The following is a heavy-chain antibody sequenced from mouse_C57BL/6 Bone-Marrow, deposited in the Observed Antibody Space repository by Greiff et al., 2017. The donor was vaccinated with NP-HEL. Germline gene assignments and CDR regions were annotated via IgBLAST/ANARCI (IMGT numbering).Heavy chain of an antibody. V-gene: IGHV1-26*01. Sequence: VQLQQSGPELVKPGASVKISCKASGYTFTDYYMNWVKQSHGKSLEWIGDINPNNGGTSYNQKFKGKATLTVDKSSSTAYMELRSLTSEDSAVYYCARGLLRYYYAMDYWGQGTSVTVSS. J-gene: IGHJ4*01. CDR1: GYTFTDYY. CDR3: ARGLLRYYYAMDY. CDR2: INPNNGGT. D-gene: IGHD1-1*01.